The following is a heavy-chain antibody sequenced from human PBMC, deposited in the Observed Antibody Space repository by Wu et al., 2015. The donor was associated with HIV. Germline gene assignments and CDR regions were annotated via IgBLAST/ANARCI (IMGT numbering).Heavy chain of an antibody. J-gene: IGHJ3*02. Sequence: QVQLVQSGAEVKKPGASVKVSCKASGYTFTSYYMHWVRQAPGQGLEWMGIINPSGGSTSYAQKFQGRVTMTRDTSTSTVYMELSSLRSEDTAVYYCARDRLPHEYFDWLGDAFDIWGQGTMVTVSS. V-gene: IGHV1-46*01. CDR3: ARDRLPHEYFDWLGDAFDI. D-gene: IGHD3-9*01. CDR2: INPSGGST. CDR1: GYTFTSYY.